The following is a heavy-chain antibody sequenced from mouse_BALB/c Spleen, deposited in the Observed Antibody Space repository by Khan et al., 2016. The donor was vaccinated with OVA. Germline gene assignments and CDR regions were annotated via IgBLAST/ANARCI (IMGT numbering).Heavy chain of an antibody. CDR3: AREAYRYDEYYFDY. V-gene: IGHV5-6-5*01. D-gene: IGHD2-14*01. CDR2: ISSGGST. J-gene: IGHJ2*01. CDR1: GFTFSTYA. Sequence: EVELVESGGDSVKPGGSLKLSCAVSGFTFSTYAMSWVRQTPAKRLEWVASISSGGSTYYPDSVKGRFTISRDNARNIVYLQMTSLRSEDMAMYYCAREAYRYDEYYFDYWGQGTTLTVSS.